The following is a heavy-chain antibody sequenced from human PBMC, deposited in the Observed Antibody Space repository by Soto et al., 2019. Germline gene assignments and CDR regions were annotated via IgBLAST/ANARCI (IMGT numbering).Heavy chain of an antibody. Sequence: EVQLLESGGGLVQPGGSLRLSCAASGFTFSSYAMSWVRQAPGKGLEWVSAISGSGGSTYYADSVKGRFTISKDNSKNTLYPQMTSLSAEDTAVYYCAKNGRFLEWLLMGLIDYWGQGTLVTVSS. CDR3: AKNGRFLEWLLMGLIDY. V-gene: IGHV3-23*01. CDR1: GFTFSSYA. J-gene: IGHJ4*02. CDR2: ISGSGGST. D-gene: IGHD3-3*01.